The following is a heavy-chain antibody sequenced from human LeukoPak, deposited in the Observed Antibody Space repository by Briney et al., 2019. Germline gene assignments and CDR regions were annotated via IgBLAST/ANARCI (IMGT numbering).Heavy chain of an antibody. Sequence: PSETLSLTCTVSGGSVSSGSYYWSWIRQPPGKGLEWIGYIYYSGSTNYNPSLKSRVTISVDTSKNQFSLKLSSVTAADTAVYYCAREGPSFWSGPDYGMDVWGQGTTVTASS. CDR1: GGSVSSGSYY. J-gene: IGHJ6*02. V-gene: IGHV4-61*01. D-gene: IGHD3-3*01. CDR2: IYYSGST. CDR3: AREGPSFWSGPDYGMDV.